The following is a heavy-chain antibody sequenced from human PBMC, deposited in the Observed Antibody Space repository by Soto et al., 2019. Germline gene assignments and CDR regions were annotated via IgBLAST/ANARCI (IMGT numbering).Heavy chain of an antibody. CDR2: IRSKANSYAT. CDR3: TRHNNPLEGYSSSWYNYYYGMDV. V-gene: IGHV3-73*02. J-gene: IGHJ6*02. Sequence: EVQLVESGGGLVQPGGSLKLSCAAYGYTFSGSAMHWVRQASGKGLEWVGRIRSKANSYATAYAASVKGRFTISRDDSKNTAYLQMNSLKTEDTAVYYCTRHNNPLEGYSSSWYNYYYGMDVWGQGTTVTASS. CDR1: GYTFSGSA. D-gene: IGHD6-13*01.